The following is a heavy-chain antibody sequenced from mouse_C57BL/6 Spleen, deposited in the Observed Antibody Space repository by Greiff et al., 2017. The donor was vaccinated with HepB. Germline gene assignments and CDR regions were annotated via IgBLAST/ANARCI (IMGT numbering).Heavy chain of an antibody. J-gene: IGHJ1*03. CDR1: GYNFTSYW. V-gene: IGHV1-69*01. D-gene: IGHD1-1*01. CDR2: IDPSDSYT. Sequence: QVQLQQPGAELVMPGASVKLSCKASGYNFTSYWMHWVKQRPGQGLEWIGEIDPSDSYTNYNQKFKGKSTLTVDKSSSTAYMQLSSLTSEDSAVYYCAKVADWYFDVWGTGTTVTVSS. CDR3: AKVADWYFDV.